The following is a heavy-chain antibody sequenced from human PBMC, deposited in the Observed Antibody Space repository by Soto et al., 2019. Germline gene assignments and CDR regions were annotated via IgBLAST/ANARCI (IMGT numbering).Heavy chain of an antibody. CDR2: IYYSGRI. CDR1: VASVNRCDTDY. CDR3: ARDPPSFYYDSFLSDGMDV. D-gene: IGHD3-3*01. Sequence: PSEALSLTCSVSVASVNRCDTDYWNWILQHPVKGLEWIGYIYYSGRIYYNPSLESRVTISVDTSKNQFSLKLSSVTAADTAVYYCARDPPSFYYDSFLSDGMDVWGQGTTVTVSS. J-gene: IGHJ6*02. V-gene: IGHV4-30-4*08.